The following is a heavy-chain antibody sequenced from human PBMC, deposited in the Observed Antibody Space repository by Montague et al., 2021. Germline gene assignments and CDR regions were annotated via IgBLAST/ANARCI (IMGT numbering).Heavy chain of an antibody. D-gene: IGHD6-13*01. CDR1: GASIISNIYY. V-gene: IGHV4-39*07. CDR3: ARVFGSWYVGWFDP. J-gene: IGHJ5*02. CDR2: IYYSGNS. Sequence: SETLSLTCTVSGASIISNIYYWGWIRQSPGKGLEWIGNIYYSGNSFYQPSLKSRITMAVDTSKNQFSLKLSSVTAADTAIYYCARVFGSWYVGWFDPWGQGTLVTVSS.